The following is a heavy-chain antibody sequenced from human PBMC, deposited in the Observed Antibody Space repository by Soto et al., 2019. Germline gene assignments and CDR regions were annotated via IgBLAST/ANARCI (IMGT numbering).Heavy chain of an antibody. D-gene: IGHD5-12*01. CDR3: AKGGVGYSGYPGGYYFDY. V-gene: IGHV3-23*01. CDR2: ISGSGGST. CDR1: GFTFSSYA. Sequence: LRLSCAASGFTFSSYAMSWVRQAPGKGLEWVSAISGSGGSTYYADSVKGRFTISRDNSKNTLYLQMSSLRAEDTAVYYCAKGGVGYSGYPGGYYFDYWGQGTLVTVSS. J-gene: IGHJ4*02.